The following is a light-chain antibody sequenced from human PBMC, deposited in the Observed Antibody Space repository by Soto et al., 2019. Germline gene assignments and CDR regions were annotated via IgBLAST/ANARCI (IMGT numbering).Light chain of an antibody. J-gene: IGKJ3*01. Sequence: DIQMTQSPSSLSASVGDRVTIACRASQSINTYLNWYQQKPGKAPKLLIFAASSLQSGVPSRFSGRGSGTDFTLTISPLQPEDFATYYCQQTYNIPGTFGPGTKVDIK. V-gene: IGKV1-39*01. CDR2: AAS. CDR1: QSINTY. CDR3: QQTYNIPGT.